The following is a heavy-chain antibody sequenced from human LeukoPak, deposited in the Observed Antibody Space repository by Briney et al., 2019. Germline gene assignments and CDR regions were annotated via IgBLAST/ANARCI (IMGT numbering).Heavy chain of an antibody. J-gene: IGHJ4*02. CDR2: IKQDGSHT. D-gene: IGHD3-16*01. V-gene: IGHV3-7*01. CDR3: ARGHLGLNY. CDR1: GLTFSSFW. Sequence: GGSLRLSCAVSGLTFSSFWMSWVRQAPGKGPEWVATIKQDGSHTYYMDSVKGRFTISRDNAENSLHLQMSSVRADDTAVYYCARGHLGLNYWGQGTLVTVSS.